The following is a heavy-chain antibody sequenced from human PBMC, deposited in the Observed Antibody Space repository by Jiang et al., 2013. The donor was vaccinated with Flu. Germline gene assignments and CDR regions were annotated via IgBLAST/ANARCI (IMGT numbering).Heavy chain of an antibody. CDR2: ISAYNGNT. Sequence: GAEVKKPGASVKVSCKASGYTFTSYGISWVRQAPGQGLEWMGWISAYNGNTNYAQKLQGRVTMTTDTSTSTAYMELRSLRSDDTAVYYCARDHPYYDFWSGYNSRYYYYGMDVWGQGTTVTVSS. CDR3: ARDHPYYDFWSGYNSRYYYYGMDV. J-gene: IGHJ6*02. V-gene: IGHV1-18*01. CDR1: GYTFTSYG. D-gene: IGHD3-3*01.